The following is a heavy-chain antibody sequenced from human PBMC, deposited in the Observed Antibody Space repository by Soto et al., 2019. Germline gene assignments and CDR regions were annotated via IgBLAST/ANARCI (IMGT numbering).Heavy chain of an antibody. CDR1: GYSFTKYW. CDR2: IYPGDSDT. D-gene: IGHD3-22*01. Sequence: PGESLKISCKGSGYSFTKYWIGWVRQLPGKGLEWMGIIYPGDSDTRYSPSFQGQVTISADKSISTAYLQWSSLKASDTAMYYCARLPPGHYYYSSAYRSGMDVWGQRTTVTVSS. V-gene: IGHV5-51*01. CDR3: ARLPPGHYYYSSAYRSGMDV. J-gene: IGHJ6*02.